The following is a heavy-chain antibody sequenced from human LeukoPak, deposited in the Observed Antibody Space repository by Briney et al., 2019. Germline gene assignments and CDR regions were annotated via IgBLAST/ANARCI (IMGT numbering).Heavy chain of an antibody. V-gene: IGHV1-8*01. Sequence: ASVKVSCKASGYTFTSYDINWVRQATGQGLEWMGWMNPNSGNTGYAQKFQGRVTMTRNTSISTAYMELSSLRSEDTAVYYCARDRSDVWGSYRFRYYFDYWGQGTLVTVSS. CDR3: ARDRSDVWGSYRFRYYFDY. D-gene: IGHD3-16*02. CDR2: MNPNSGNT. CDR1: GYTFTSYD. J-gene: IGHJ4*02.